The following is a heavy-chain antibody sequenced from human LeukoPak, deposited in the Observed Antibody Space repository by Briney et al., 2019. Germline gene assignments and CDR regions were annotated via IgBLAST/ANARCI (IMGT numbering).Heavy chain of an antibody. D-gene: IGHD6-13*01. V-gene: IGHV4-59*04. Sequence: AETLSLTCTVSGVSISSYYWSWIRQPPGKGLEWIGNIYYSGSTYYNPSLQSRVAMSVDTSQNQFSLKLSSVTAADTAVYYCAREIAATGANYWGQGTLVTVSS. CDR1: GVSISSYY. CDR3: AREIAATGANY. CDR2: IYYSGST. J-gene: IGHJ4*02.